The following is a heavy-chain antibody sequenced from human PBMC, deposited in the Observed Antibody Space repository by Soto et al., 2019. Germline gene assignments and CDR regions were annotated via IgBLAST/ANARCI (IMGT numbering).Heavy chain of an antibody. D-gene: IGHD4-17*01. CDR1: GGTFSSYA. J-gene: IGHJ6*02. CDR3: ARVKDYGDYNPYYYYGVDV. Sequence: ASVKVSCKASGGTFSSYAISWVRQAPGQGLEWMGGIIPIFGTANYAQKFQGRVTITADESTSTAYMELSSLRSEDTAVYYCARVKDYGDYNPYYYYGVDVWGQGTTVTVSS. V-gene: IGHV1-69*13. CDR2: IIPIFGTA.